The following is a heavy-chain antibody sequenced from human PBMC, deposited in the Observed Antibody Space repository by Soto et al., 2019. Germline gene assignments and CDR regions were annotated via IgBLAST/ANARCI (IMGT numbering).Heavy chain of an antibody. CDR1: GFTFSDYY. CDR2: ISSSSSYT. D-gene: IGHD5-12*01. V-gene: IGHV3-11*05. Sequence: QVQLVESGGGLVKPGGSLRLSCAASGFTFSDYYMSWIRQAPGKGLEWVSYISSSSSYTSYADSVKGRFTISRDNAKNSLYLQMNSLRAEDTAVYYCAREIGDGYNFNWFDPWGQGTLVTVSS. J-gene: IGHJ5*02. CDR3: AREIGDGYNFNWFDP.